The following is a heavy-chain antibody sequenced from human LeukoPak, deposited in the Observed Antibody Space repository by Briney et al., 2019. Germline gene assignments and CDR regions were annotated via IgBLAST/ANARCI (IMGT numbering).Heavy chain of an antibody. CDR2: INSDGSSI. V-gene: IGHV3-74*01. CDR3: AIRRYLAGFDY. J-gene: IGHJ4*02. CDR1: GFTFSSYW. D-gene: IGHD3-16*02. Sequence: GGSLRLSCAASGFTFSSYWMHWVRQAPGKGLVWVSRINSDGSSISYADSVKGRFTISRDNAKNTLYLQMNSLRAEDTAVYYCAIRRYLAGFDYWGQETLVTVSS.